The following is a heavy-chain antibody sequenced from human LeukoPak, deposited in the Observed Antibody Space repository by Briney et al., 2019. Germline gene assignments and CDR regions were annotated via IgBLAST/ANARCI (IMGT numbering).Heavy chain of an antibody. CDR3: ARDHYYYYYGMDV. CDR1: GGSISSGDYY. J-gene: IGHJ6*02. V-gene: IGHV4-30-4*01. CDR2: IYYSGST. Sequence: SETLSLTCTVSGGSISSGDYYWSWIRQPPGEGLEWIGYIYYSGSTYYNPSLKSRVTISVDTSKNQFPLKLSSVTAADTAVYYCARDHYYYYYGMDVWGQGTTVTVSS.